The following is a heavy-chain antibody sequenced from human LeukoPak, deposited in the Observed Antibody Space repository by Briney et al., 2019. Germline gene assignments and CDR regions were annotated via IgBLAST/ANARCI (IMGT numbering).Heavy chain of an antibody. V-gene: IGHV3-30*02. Sequence: GGSLRLSCAASGFTFSSYGMHWVRQAPGKGLEWVAFIRYDGSNKYYADSVKGRFTISRDNSKNTLYLQMNSLRAEDTAVYYCAKISSSGWYRGWLDPWGQGTLVTVSS. J-gene: IGHJ5*02. CDR1: GFTFSSYG. D-gene: IGHD6-19*01. CDR3: AKISSSGWYRGWLDP. CDR2: IRYDGSNK.